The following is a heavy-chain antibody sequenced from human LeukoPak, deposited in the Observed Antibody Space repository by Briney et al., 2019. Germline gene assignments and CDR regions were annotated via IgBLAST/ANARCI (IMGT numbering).Heavy chain of an antibody. CDR1: GFTFSSYE. V-gene: IGHV3-23*01. CDR2: ISGSGGST. CDR3: AKDKAVAGAPFDY. J-gene: IGHJ4*02. D-gene: IGHD6-19*01. Sequence: GGSLRLSCAASGFTFSSYEMNWVRQAPGKGLEWVSAISGSGGSTYYADSVKGRFTISRDNSKNTLYLQMNSLRAEGTAVYYCAKDKAVAGAPFDYWGQGTLVTVSS.